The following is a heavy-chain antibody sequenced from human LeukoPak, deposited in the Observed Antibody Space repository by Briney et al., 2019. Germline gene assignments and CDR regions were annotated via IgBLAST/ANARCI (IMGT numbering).Heavy chain of an antibody. CDR3: ARERGVVPAAMWGGRAFDI. J-gene: IGHJ3*02. V-gene: IGHV4-59*11. CDR1: GGSITSHS. Sequence: PSETLSLTCNVSGGSITSHSWNWIRQSPGKGLEWIGYSYYSGSTNYNPSLKSRVTISVDTSKNQFSLKLSSVTAADTAVYYCARERGVVPAAMWGGRAFDIWGQGTMVTVSS. CDR2: SYYSGST. D-gene: IGHD2-2*01.